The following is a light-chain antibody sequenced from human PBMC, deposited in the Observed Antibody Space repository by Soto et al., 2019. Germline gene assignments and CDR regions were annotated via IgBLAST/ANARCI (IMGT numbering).Light chain of an antibody. V-gene: IGLV2-11*01. CDR2: DVN. J-gene: IGLJ1*01. CDR3: CSYAGSYSSDYV. CDR1: SSDVGAYNY. Sequence: QSALTQPRSVSGSPGQSVTISCTGTSSDVGAYNYVSWYQQHPGKTPKLMIYDVNKRPSGVPDRFSGSKSGNTASLTISGLQAEDEADYYCCSYAGSYSSDYVFGTGTKLTV.